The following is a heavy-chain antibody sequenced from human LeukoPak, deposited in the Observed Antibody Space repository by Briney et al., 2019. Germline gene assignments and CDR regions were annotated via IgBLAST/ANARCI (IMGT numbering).Heavy chain of an antibody. J-gene: IGHJ3*02. V-gene: IGHV4-59*08. CDR2: IYYSGST. Sequence: PSETLSLTCTVSGGSISSYYWSWIRQPPGKGLEWIGYIYYSGSTNYNLSLKSRVTISVDTSKNQFSLKLSSVTAADTAVYYCARLIFGVVNDAFDIWGQGTMVTVSS. CDR3: ARLIFGVVNDAFDI. CDR1: GGSISSYY. D-gene: IGHD3-3*01.